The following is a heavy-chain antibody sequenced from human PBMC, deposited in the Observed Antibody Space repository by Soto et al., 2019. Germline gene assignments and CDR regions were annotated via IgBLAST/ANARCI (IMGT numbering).Heavy chain of an antibody. J-gene: IGHJ4*02. V-gene: IGHV3-11*01. D-gene: IGHD3-16*02. CDR2: MGNDDT. CDR1: GLTFIGQY. Sequence: QVQLVQSGGGLGKPGESLRLSCEVTGLTFIGQYMIWIRQAPGKGLEWLSFMGNDDTFYTDSVRGRFTISRDNAKNSVYLQMSNLRVDDTAVYYCATLHFFSSPLWGRGTLVTVSS. CDR3: ATLHFFSSPL.